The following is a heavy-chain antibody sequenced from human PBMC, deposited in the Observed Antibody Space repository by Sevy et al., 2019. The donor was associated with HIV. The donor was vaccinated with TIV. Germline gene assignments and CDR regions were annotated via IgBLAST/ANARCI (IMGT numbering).Heavy chain of an antibody. D-gene: IGHD3-22*01. V-gene: IGHV3-30-3*01. CDR2: ISYDGSNK. CDR3: ARDYYDSSGYDYYFDY. CDR1: GFTFSSYA. J-gene: IGHJ4*02. Sequence: GGSLRLSCAASGFTFSSYAMHWVRQAPGKGLEWVAVISYDGSNKYYADSVKGRFTISRDNSKNTLYLQMNSLRAEDTAVYYCARDYYDSSGYDYYFDYWGQGTLVTVSS.